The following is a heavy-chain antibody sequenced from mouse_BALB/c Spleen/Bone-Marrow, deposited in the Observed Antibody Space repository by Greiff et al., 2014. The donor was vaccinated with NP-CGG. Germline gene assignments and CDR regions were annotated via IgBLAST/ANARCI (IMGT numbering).Heavy chain of an antibody. CDR2: IYPGNVNT. Sequence: VKLMESGPELVKPGASVRISCKASGYTFTSYYIHWVKQRPGQGLEWIGWIYPGNVNTNYNEKFKGKATLTADKSSSTAYMQRSSLTSEDSAVYFCARGGYDGAWFAYWGQGTLVTVSA. D-gene: IGHD2-14*01. CDR3: ARGGYDGAWFAY. V-gene: IGHV1S56*01. J-gene: IGHJ3*01. CDR1: GYTFTSYY.